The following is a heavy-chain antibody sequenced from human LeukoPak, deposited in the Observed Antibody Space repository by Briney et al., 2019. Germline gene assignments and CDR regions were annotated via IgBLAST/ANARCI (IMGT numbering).Heavy chain of an antibody. V-gene: IGHV4-59*11. CDR3: ARALRSGYLDY. CDR1: GGSISSHY. D-gene: IGHD3-22*01. J-gene: IGHJ4*02. Sequence: SETLSLTCTVSGGSISSHYWSWIRQPPGKGLEWIGYIYYSGSTNYNPSLKSRVTISVDTSKNQFSLKLSSVTAADTAVYYCARALRSGYLDYWGQGTLVTVSP. CDR2: IYYSGST.